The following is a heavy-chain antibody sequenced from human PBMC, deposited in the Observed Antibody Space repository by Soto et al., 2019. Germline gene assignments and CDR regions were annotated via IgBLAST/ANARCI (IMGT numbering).Heavy chain of an antibody. CDR3: ARETIGIQTKGVYYYYYGMDV. J-gene: IGHJ6*01. V-gene: IGHV1-3*01. Sequence: GDSVKVSGNASGYTVTTHAMNLVRHGPGQSVEWMGWINGGTGQAKHSQRFQGRVNITRDTSTSTAYMELRSLRSDDTAVYYCARETIGIQTKGVYYYYYGMDVWGQGTTLPVSS. CDR2: INGGTGQA. CDR1: GYTVTTHA. D-gene: IGHD1-1*01.